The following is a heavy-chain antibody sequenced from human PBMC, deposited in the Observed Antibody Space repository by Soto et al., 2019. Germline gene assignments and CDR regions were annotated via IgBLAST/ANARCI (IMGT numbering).Heavy chain of an antibody. V-gene: IGHV1-2*02. CDR3: ARDFWETSNDVSYRIHY. CDR2: INPNSDGT. J-gene: IGHJ4*02. CDR1: GYTFTGYY. Sequence: QVQVVQSGAEVKKPGASVKVSCKASGYTFTGYYMHWVRQAPGQGLEWMGWINPNSDGTNYARKFQGRVTMTRDTSISTAYMELSGLRSDDTAVHFCARDFWETSNDVSYRIHYWGQGTLVTVSS. D-gene: IGHD1-1*01.